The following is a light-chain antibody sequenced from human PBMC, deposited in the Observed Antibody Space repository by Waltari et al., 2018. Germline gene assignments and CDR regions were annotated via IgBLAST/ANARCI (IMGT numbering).Light chain of an antibody. J-gene: IGKJ2*01. CDR3: QQSYSTPLFT. CDR1: QTIASY. Sequence: DIQLTQSPSSLSASVGDRVTITCRASQTIASYLNWYQQKPGRAPNLLIYAASILQTGVPSRFSGSGTGTDFTLTISSLQPEDFATYYCQQSYSTPLFTFGQVTILDIK. V-gene: IGKV1-39*01. CDR2: AAS.